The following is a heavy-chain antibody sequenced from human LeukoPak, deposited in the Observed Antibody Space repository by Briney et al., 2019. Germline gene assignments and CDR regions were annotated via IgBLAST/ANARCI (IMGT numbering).Heavy chain of an antibody. CDR2: IYTSGST. CDR1: GGSISSYY. CDR3: ARPSSSWYFDY. Sequence: PSETLSLTCTVSGGSISSYYWSRIRQPPGKGLEWIGYIYTSGSTNYNPALKSRVTISVDTSKNQFSLKLSSVTAADTAVYYCARPSSSWYFDYWGQGTLVTVSS. V-gene: IGHV4-4*09. J-gene: IGHJ4*02. D-gene: IGHD6-13*01.